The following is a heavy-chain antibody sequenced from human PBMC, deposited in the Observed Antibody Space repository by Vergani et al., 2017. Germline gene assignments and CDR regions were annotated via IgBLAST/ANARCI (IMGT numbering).Heavy chain of an antibody. J-gene: IGHJ4*02. CDR1: GFTFDDYA. V-gene: IGHV3-9*01. CDR3: AKDREDSSGYSTIGGFDY. D-gene: IGHD3-22*01. Sequence: EVQLVESGGGLVQPGRSLRLSCAASGFTFDDYAMHWVRQAPGKGLEWVSGISWNSGSIGYADSVKGRFTISRDNAKNSLYLQMNSLRAEDTALYYCAKDREDSSGYSTIGGFDYWGQGTLVTVSS. CDR2: ISWNSGSI.